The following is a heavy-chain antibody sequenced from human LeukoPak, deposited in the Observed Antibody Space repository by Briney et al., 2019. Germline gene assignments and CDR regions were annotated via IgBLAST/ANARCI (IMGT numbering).Heavy chain of an antibody. CDR1: GGTFSSYA. Sequence: SVKVSCKASGGTFSSYAISWVRQPPGQGLEWMGGIIPIFGTANYAQKFQGRVTITADKSTSTAYMELSSLRSEDTAVYYCAREPRYSSSDWFDPWGQGTLVTVSS. CDR2: IIPIFGTA. V-gene: IGHV1-69*06. CDR3: AREPRYSSSDWFDP. D-gene: IGHD6-13*01. J-gene: IGHJ5*02.